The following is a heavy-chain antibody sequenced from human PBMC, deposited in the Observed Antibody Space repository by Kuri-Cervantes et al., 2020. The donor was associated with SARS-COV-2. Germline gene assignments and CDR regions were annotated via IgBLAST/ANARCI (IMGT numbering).Heavy chain of an antibody. CDR3: ARGRQWLALYYFDY. D-gene: IGHD6-19*01. J-gene: IGHJ4*02. Sequence: GGSLRLSCAASGFTFSSYWMSWVRQAPGKGLEWVANIKQDGSEKYYADSVKGRFTISRDNAKNSLYLQMNSLRAEDTAVYYCARGRQWLALYYFDYWGQGTLVTVSS. CDR1: GFTFSSYW. CDR2: IKQDGSEK. V-gene: IGHV3-7*01.